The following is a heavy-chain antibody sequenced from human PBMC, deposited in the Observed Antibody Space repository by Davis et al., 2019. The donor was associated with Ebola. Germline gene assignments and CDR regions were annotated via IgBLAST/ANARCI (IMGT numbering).Heavy chain of an antibody. D-gene: IGHD2-2*01. J-gene: IGHJ4*02. CDR2: FSTYSGDT. CDR1: GYSYSSFG. CDR3: ARDTGNNMPFDY. Sequence: ASVKVSCKASGYSYSSFGFSWVRQAPGQGLDWMGWFSTYSGDTNYSQKLQGRVTMTTDPSSNTAYLELTSLTSDDSAVYFCARDTGNNMPFDYWGQGTLVTVSS. V-gene: IGHV1-18*01.